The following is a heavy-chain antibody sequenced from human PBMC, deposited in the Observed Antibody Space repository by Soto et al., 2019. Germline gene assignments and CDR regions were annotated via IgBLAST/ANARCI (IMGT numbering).Heavy chain of an antibody. J-gene: IGHJ1*01. Sequence: SETLSLTCAVSGGSVSSGDYSWSWIRQPPGKGLEWIGYIYRSGDTYYNPSLKSRVTISIDTSKNQFSLRLNSLTAADTAVYYCARGHDANDDWGQGTLVTVSS. V-gene: IGHV4-30-2*01. D-gene: IGHD5-12*01. CDR2: IYRSGDT. CDR3: ARGHDANDD. CDR1: GGSVSSGDYS.